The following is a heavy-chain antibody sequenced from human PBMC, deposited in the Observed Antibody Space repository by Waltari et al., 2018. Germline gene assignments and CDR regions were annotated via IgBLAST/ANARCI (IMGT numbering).Heavy chain of an antibody. CDR2: IYYSGSTYYGGST. V-gene: IGHV4-39*01. J-gene: IGHJ5*02. D-gene: IGHD5-12*01. Sequence: LQLQESGPGLVTPSETLSLTCTAPGGSISSSSHYRGWIRQSPGKGLEWIGNIYYSGSTYYGGSTYYNPTLKSRVSISGDTSKNQFSLKLSSVTTADTAVYYCARHWKKSGYRFDPWGQGTLVTVSS. CDR3: ARHWKKSGYRFDP. CDR1: GGSISSSSHY.